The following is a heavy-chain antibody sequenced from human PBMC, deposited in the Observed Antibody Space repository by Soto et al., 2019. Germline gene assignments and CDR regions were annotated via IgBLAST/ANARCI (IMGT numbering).Heavy chain of an antibody. CDR1: GFALSDNG. Sequence: QVHLVESGGGLVKPGGSLRLSCIGSGFALSDNGMTWIRQAPGKGLEWVAHISASGDYSIHADSLKGRFTISRDNARNSLWLQMDSLIAQDTAVYFCARSTGWKEVGVYKYGLDVWGQGTTVIVSS. V-gene: IGHV3-11*05. J-gene: IGHJ6*02. CDR2: ISASGDYS. D-gene: IGHD2-8*01. CDR3: ARSTGWKEVGVYKYGLDV.